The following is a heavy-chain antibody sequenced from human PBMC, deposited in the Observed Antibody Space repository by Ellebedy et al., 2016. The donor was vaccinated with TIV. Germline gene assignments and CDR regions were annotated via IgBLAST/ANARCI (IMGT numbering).Heavy chain of an antibody. CDR1: GYTFTDYG. CDR3: ARDREIRSSSDFQH. Sequence: AASVKVSCKASGYTFTDYGITWLRQAPGQGLEWMGWIGPDMGNTNYAQKFRGRVTLTTDTSTTTGYMELRSLRSDDTALYYCARDREIRSSSDFQHWGQGTLVTVSS. J-gene: IGHJ1*01. V-gene: IGHV1-18*04. CDR2: IGPDMGNT. D-gene: IGHD6-6*01.